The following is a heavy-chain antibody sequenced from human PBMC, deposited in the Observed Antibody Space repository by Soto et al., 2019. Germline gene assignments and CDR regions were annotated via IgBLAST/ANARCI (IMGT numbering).Heavy chain of an antibody. CDR3: ARDGAGIVGATGLDY. CDR2: SIPIFGTA. CDR1: GGTFSSYA. V-gene: IGHV1-69*01. D-gene: IGHD1-26*01. Sequence: QVQLVQSGAEVKKPGSSVKVSCKASGGTFSSYAISWVRQAPGQGLEWMGGSIPIFGTANYAQKFQGRVTITADESTSTAYMELGSLRSEDTAVYYCARDGAGIVGATGLDYWGQGTLVTVSS. J-gene: IGHJ4*02.